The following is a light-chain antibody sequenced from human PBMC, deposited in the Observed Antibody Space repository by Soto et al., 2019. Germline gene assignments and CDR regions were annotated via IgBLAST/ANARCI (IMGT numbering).Light chain of an antibody. Sequence: DIVITQSPDSLAVSLGERATINCKSSQRSNFNNDNYLAWYQQKPGQPPKLLIYWASARESGVPDRFSGSGSGTDFTLTISSLQAEDVAVYYCQQYYSIPYTFGQGTKLEIK. CDR3: QQYYSIPYT. V-gene: IGKV4-1*01. CDR1: QRSNFNNDNY. J-gene: IGKJ2*01. CDR2: WAS.